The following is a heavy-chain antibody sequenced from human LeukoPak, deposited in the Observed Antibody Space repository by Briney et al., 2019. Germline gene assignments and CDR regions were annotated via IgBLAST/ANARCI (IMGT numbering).Heavy chain of an antibody. CDR1: GFTFSSYS. CDR2: ISSSSSYI. CDR3: ARDCGSTGCLYYFDY. D-gene: IGHD2-2*01. J-gene: IGHJ4*02. Sequence: PGGSLRLSCAASGFTFSSYSMNWVRQAPGKGLEWVSSISSSSSYIYYADSVKGRFTISRDNAKNSLYLQMNSLRAEDTAVYYCARDCGSTGCLYYFDYWGQGTLVTVSS. V-gene: IGHV3-21*01.